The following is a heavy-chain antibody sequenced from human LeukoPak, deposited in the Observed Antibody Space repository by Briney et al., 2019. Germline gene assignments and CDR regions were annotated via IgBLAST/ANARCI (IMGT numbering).Heavy chain of an antibody. CDR3: ARDQPRRYCSSTSCYTPNWFDP. Sequence: SVKVSCKASVGTVSSYAVSWVGQAAGQGLEGRGRIIPILGIANYAQKFQGRVTITADKSTSPAYMELSSLRSEDTAVYYCARDQPRRYCSSTSCYTPNWFDPWGQGTLVTVSS. V-gene: IGHV1-69*04. CDR1: VGTVSSYA. J-gene: IGHJ5*02. CDR2: IIPILGIA. D-gene: IGHD2-2*02.